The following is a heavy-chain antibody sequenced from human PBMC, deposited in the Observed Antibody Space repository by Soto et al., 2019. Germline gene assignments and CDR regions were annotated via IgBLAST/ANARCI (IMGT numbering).Heavy chain of an antibody. CDR3: ARVPYCGGDCQVYYYYGMDV. Sequence: GGSLRLSCAASGFTFSSYGMHWVRQAPGKGLEWVAVIWYDGSNKYYADSVKGRFTISRDNSKNTLYLQMNSLRAGDTAVYYCARVPYCGGDCQVYYYYGMDVWGQGTTVTVSS. J-gene: IGHJ6*02. CDR1: GFTFSSYG. CDR2: IWYDGSNK. V-gene: IGHV3-33*01. D-gene: IGHD2-21*02.